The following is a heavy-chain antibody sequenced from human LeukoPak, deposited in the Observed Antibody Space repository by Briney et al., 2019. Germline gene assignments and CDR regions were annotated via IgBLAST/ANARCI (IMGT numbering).Heavy chain of an antibody. D-gene: IGHD6-19*01. J-gene: IGHJ4*02. Sequence: RPSEALSLTCTVSGGSISSYYWSWIRQPPGKGLEWIGYIYYSGSTNYNPSLKSRVTISVDTSKNQFSLKLSSVTAADTAVYYCARRSGWAKIDYWGQGTLVTVSS. CDR3: ARRSGWAKIDY. CDR1: GGSISSYY. V-gene: IGHV4-59*01. CDR2: IYYSGST.